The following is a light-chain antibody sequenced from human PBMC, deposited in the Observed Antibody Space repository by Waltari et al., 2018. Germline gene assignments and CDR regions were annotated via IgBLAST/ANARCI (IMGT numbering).Light chain of an antibody. Sequence: IVLTQSPATLSLSPGETATFSCRASQSVGTYLAWYQQKPGQAPRLLIYDASNRATGIPDRFRGSGSGTDFTLTISSLEPEDFALYYCQQRSSWTPHTFGQGARLEIK. CDR2: DAS. CDR3: QQRSSWTPHT. CDR1: QSVGTY. J-gene: IGKJ2*01. V-gene: IGKV3-11*01.